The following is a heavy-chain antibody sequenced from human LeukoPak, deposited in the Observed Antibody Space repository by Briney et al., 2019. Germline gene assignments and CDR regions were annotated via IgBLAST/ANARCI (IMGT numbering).Heavy chain of an antibody. J-gene: IGHJ4*02. CDR2: TSGSGGST. V-gene: IGHV3-23*01. CDR3: AKDYGDNYGLYYFDY. D-gene: IGHD5-18*01. Sequence: PGGSLRLSCAASGFTFRSYAMSWVRQAPGKGLEWVSTTSGSGGSTYYADSVKGRFTISRDNSKNTLYLQMNSLRAEDTAVYYCAKDYGDNYGLYYFDYWGQGTLVTVSS. CDR1: GFTFRSYA.